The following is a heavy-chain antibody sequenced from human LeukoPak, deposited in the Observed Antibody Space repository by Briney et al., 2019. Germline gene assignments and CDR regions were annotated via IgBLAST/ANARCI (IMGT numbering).Heavy chain of an antibody. CDR1: GFTFRSYG. Sequence: GGSLTLSCVASGFTFRSYGMQWVRQAPGKGLDWVAVIWYDGSNKYYADSVKGRFTISRDNSKNTLYLQMNRLRAEDTAVYYCARDRYSSSWWDYFDYWGQGTLVTVSS. V-gene: IGHV3-33*01. CDR3: ARDRYSSSWWDYFDY. J-gene: IGHJ4*02. CDR2: IWYDGSNK. D-gene: IGHD6-13*01.